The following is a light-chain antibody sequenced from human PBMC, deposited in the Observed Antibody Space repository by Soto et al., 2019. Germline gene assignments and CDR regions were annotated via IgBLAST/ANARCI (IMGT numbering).Light chain of an antibody. V-gene: IGKV1D-12*01. Sequence: MTQSAVTLSVSTGERATLSCRASQSVSSSYLAWYQQKPGKAPRLLIYEATNLQSGVPPRFSGSGSGTDFTLTISSLQPEDFATYFCQQANSFPITFGQRTRLEIK. CDR1: QSVSSS. CDR2: EAT. J-gene: IGKJ5*01. CDR3: QQANSFPIT.